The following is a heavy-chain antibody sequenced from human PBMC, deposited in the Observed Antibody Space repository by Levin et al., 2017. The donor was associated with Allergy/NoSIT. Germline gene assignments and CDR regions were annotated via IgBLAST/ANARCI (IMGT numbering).Heavy chain of an antibody. V-gene: IGHV4-39*01. J-gene: IGHJ4*02. D-gene: IGHD2-2*01. CDR2: IYYSGST. Sequence: SETLSLTCTVSGGSISSSSHYWGWIRQPPGKGLQWIGSIYYSGSTYYNPSLKSRVTMSVDTSKNQFSLKLTSVTAADTAVYYCARHVAYCDSTSCYGPYYFDYWGQGTLVTVSS. CDR1: GGSISSSSHY. CDR3: ARHVAYCDSTSCYGPYYFDY.